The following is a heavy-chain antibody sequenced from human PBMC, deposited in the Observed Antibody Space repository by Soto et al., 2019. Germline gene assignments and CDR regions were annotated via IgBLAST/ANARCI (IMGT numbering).Heavy chain of an antibody. D-gene: IGHD2-8*01. CDR3: TRADIAVGVF. Sequence: QVQLVESGGGVVQSGRSLRLSCAASGFTFSKFGLHWVRQAPGKGLEWVSLISFDGNKEDYADSVRGRFTISRDNSKNTMYLQMNSLRPEDTAVYYCTRADIAVGVFWGQGTLVSVSS. J-gene: IGHJ4*02. CDR2: ISFDGNKE. CDR1: GFTFSKFG. V-gene: IGHV3-30-3*01.